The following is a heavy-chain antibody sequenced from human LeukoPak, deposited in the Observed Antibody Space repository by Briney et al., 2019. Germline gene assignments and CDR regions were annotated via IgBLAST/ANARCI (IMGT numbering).Heavy chain of an antibody. D-gene: IGHD3-3*01. V-gene: IGHV4-4*07. J-gene: IGHJ4*02. CDR2: IYTSGST. CDR1: GGSISSYY. CDR3: AREGITISGVVIINY. Sequence: PSETLSLTCTVSGGSISSYYWSWIRNPAGKGLEWIGRIYTSGSTNYNPSLKSRVAISVDMSKNQFSPKLSSVTAADTAVYYCAREGITISGVVIINYWGQGTLVTVSS.